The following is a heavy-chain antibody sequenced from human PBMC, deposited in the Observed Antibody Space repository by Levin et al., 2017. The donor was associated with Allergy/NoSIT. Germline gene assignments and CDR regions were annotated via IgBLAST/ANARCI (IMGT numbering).Heavy chain of an antibody. D-gene: IGHD4-17*01. J-gene: IGHJ6*02. CDR3: AKDRSTGDYGGRGRYYFYGMDV. CDR2: ISWNGDST. V-gene: IGHV3-9*01. Sequence: GGSLRLSCAASGFTFDGYAMHWVRQIPGKGLEWVSGISWNGDSTRYADSVKGRFTISRDNAKNSLYLQMNSLRDEDTAFYYCAKDRSTGDYGGRGRYYFYGMDVWGQGTTVIVSS. CDR1: GFTFDGYA.